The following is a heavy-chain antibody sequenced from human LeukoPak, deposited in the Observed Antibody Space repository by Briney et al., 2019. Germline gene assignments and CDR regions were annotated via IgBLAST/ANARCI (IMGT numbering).Heavy chain of an antibody. CDR2: IYYSGST. Sequence: SETLSLTCTVSGYSISSGYYWSWIRQHPGKGLEWIGYIYYSGSTYYNPSLKSRVTISVDTSKNQFSLKLSSVTAADTAVYYCARERIRGTTFDYWGQGTLVTVSS. CDR1: GYSISSGYY. CDR3: ARERIRGTTFDY. D-gene: IGHD1-7*01. J-gene: IGHJ4*02. V-gene: IGHV4-31*03.